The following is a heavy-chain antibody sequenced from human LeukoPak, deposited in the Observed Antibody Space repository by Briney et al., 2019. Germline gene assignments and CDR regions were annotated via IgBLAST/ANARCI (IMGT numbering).Heavy chain of an antibody. CDR3: ARSPADYYGSGDDAFDI. J-gene: IGHJ3*02. CDR1: GFTVSSNY. CDR2: IYSGGST. Sequence: GGSLRLSCAASGFTVSSNYMSWVRQAPGKGLEWVSVIYSGGSTYYADSVKGRFTISRDNSKNTLYLQMNSLRAEDTAVYYCARSPADYYGSGDDAFDIWGQGTMVTVSS. V-gene: IGHV3-53*01. D-gene: IGHD3-10*01.